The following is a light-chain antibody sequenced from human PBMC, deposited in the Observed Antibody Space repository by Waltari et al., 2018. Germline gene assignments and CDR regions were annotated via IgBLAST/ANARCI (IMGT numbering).Light chain of an antibody. V-gene: IGKV4-1*01. CDR3: QQHYGVLWT. CDR1: QSLLYSSNNKNY. CDR2: WAS. Sequence: IVMTQSPDSLAVSLGERATINCKSSQSLLYSSNNKNYLAWYQQTPGQPPKLLIYWASTRESGVPDRFSGSGSGTDFTLTISTLQAEDVAVYYCQQHYGVLWTFGQGTKVEI. J-gene: IGKJ1*01.